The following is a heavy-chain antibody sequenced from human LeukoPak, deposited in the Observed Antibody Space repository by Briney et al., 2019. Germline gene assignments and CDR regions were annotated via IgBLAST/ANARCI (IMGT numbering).Heavy chain of an antibody. CDR1: GESVSSKSAT. V-gene: IGHV6-1*01. D-gene: IGHD1-26*01. CDR3: ARLGSFEDY. J-gene: IGHJ4*02. CDR2: TYYRSKWYN. Sequence: SQTLSLTCAISGESVSSKSATWNWIRQSPSRGLEWLGRTYYRSKWYNDYALSVNSRITINPDTSKNQFSLQLNSVTPEGTAVYYCARLGSFEDYWGQGTLVTVSS.